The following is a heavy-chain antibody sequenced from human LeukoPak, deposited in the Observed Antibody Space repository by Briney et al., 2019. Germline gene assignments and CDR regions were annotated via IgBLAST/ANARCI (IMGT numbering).Heavy chain of an antibody. CDR3: AGLFPPGSAFDI. V-gene: IGHV1-69*13. Sequence: SVKVSCKASGGTFSSYAIRWVRQAPGQGLEWIGGIIPIFGTANYAQKFQGRVTITADESTSTAYMELSSLRSEDTAVYYCAGLFPPGSAFDIWGQGTMVTVSS. D-gene: IGHD3-10*02. J-gene: IGHJ3*02. CDR1: GGTFSSYA. CDR2: IIPIFGTA.